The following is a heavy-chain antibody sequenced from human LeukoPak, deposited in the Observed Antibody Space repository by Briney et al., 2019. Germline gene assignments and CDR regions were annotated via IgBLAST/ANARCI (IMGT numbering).Heavy chain of an antibody. J-gene: IGHJ3*02. Sequence: SLRLSCAPWGLTLDDYAMQGLPQAPGKGLECVSGISWYSGSRGYADSVKGRFTISRDNAKNSLYLQMNGLRAEDMALYYCAKDFYSLWCGEGGAFDIWGQGTMVTVSS. CDR2: ISWYSGSR. V-gene: IGHV3-9*03. D-gene: IGHD3-10*01. CDR1: GLTLDDYA. CDR3: AKDFYSLWCGEGGAFDI.